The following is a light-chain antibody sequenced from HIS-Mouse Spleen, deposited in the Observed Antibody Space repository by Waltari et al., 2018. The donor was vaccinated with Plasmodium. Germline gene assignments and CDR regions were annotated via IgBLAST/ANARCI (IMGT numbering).Light chain of an antibody. V-gene: IGLV3-25*03. Sequence: SYELTQPPSVSVSPGQTARITCYGSALPKQYAYWYQQKPGQAPVLVIYKDSERPSGIPERFSGSSSGTTVTLTISGVQAEDEADYYCQSADSSGTPNWVFGGGTKLTVL. CDR3: QSADSSGTPNWV. CDR2: KDS. J-gene: IGLJ3*02. CDR1: ALPKQY.